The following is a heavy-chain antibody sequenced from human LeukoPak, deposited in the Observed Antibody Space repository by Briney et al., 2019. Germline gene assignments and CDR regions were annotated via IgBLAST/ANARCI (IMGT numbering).Heavy chain of an antibody. CDR2: IYYSGST. J-gene: IGHJ6*03. CDR3: ARDWSSSSYTYYYYYMDV. Sequence: SETLSLTCTVSGGSISSSSYYWGWIRQPPGKGLEWIGSIYYSGSTYYNPSLKSRVTISVDTSKNQVSLKLRSVTAADTAVYHCARDWSSSSYTYYYYYMDVWGKGTTVTVSS. D-gene: IGHD6-6*01. V-gene: IGHV4-39*07. CDR1: GGSISSSSYY.